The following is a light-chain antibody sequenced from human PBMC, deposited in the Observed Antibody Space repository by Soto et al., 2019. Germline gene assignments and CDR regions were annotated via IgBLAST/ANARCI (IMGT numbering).Light chain of an antibody. CDR2: DNN. CDR1: SSNIGNNY. CDR3: GTWDSSLNGVV. Sequence: HSVLTQPPSVSAAPGQRVTISCSGSSSNIGNNYVSWYRQLPGTAPKLLIYDNNRRPSGISDRFSGSKSGTSATLDITGLQTGDEADYYCGTWDSSLNGVVFGGGTQLTVL. V-gene: IGLV1-51*01. J-gene: IGLJ2*01.